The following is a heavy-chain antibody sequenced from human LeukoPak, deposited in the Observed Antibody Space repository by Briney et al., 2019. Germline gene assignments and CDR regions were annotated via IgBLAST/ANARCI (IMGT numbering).Heavy chain of an antibody. Sequence: PSETLSLTCTVSGGSISSSNSYWGWVRQPPGKGLGWIGSIYYSGTTFYKPALKSRVTISVDTSKNQFSLKLSSVTAADTAVYYCAGEITSSCHHWGQGTLVTVSS. CDR2: IYYSGTT. D-gene: IGHD1-14*01. V-gene: IGHV4-39*01. J-gene: IGHJ1*01. CDR1: GGSISSSNSY. CDR3: AGEITSSCHH.